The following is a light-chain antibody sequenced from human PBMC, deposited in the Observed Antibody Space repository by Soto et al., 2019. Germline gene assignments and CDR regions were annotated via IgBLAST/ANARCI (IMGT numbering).Light chain of an antibody. CDR1: QVISSW. Sequence: DIPMTQSPSTLSASVIDRVTLPCRASQVISSWLVWYQQKPGKAPKLLIYAASSLQSGVPSRFSGSGSGTDFTLTISSLQPEDFATYYCLQHNSYPCTFGQGTKVDIK. CDR2: AAS. CDR3: LQHNSYPCT. J-gene: IGKJ1*01. V-gene: IGKV1D-16*01.